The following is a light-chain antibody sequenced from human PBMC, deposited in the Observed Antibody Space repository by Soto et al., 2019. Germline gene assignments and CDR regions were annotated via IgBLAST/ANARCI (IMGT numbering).Light chain of an antibody. CDR3: MQALQTPLT. Sequence: IALTQSPLSLPVPPGEPASISSRSSQSLLHRNGYNYVDWYLQKPGQSPQLLIYLVSKRASGVPDRFSGSGSGTDFTLKISRVEAEDFGLYYCMQALQTPLTYGQGTRLDIK. J-gene: IGKJ5*01. V-gene: IGKV2-28*01. CDR2: LVS. CDR1: QSLLHRNGYNY.